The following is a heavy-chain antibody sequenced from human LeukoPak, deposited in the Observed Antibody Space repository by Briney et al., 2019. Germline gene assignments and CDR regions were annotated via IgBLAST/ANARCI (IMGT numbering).Heavy chain of an antibody. CDR3: ASRPPTSRAYYGVFDY. V-gene: IGHV3-23*01. J-gene: IGHJ4*02. CDR2: ISGSGGST. Sequence: GGSLRLSCAASGFTFSSYAMSWVRQAPGKGLEWVSAISGSGGSTYYADSVKGRFTISRDNSKNTLYLQMNSLRAEDTAVYYCASRPPTSRAYYGVFDYWGQGALVTVSS. CDR1: GFTFSSYA. D-gene: IGHD3-10*01.